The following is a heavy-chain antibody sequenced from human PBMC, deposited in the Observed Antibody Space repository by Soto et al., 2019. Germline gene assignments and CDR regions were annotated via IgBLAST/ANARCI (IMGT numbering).Heavy chain of an antibody. Sequence: SVKVSCKASVGTFSSYAISWVRQAAGQGLEWMGGIIRIFGTANYDQKFQGIVTITADESTSTAYMELSSRRSDDTAVYYCARDPGIAARLDYWGQGTLVTVSS. J-gene: IGHJ4*02. CDR1: VGTFSSYA. CDR3: ARDPGIAARLDY. V-gene: IGHV1-69*13. D-gene: IGHD6-6*01. CDR2: IIRIFGTA.